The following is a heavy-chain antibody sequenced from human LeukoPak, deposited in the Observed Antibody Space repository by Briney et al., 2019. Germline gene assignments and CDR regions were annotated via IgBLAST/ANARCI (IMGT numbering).Heavy chain of an antibody. D-gene: IGHD5-24*01. V-gene: IGHV1-69*13. CDR1: GGTFSSYA. Sequence: ASVKVSCKASGGTFSSYAISWVRQAPGQGLEWMGGIIPIFGTANYAQKFQGRVTITADESTSTAYMELSSLRPEDTAVYYCARDRGRDGYNGQIDYWGQGTLVTVSS. CDR2: IIPIFGTA. CDR3: ARDRGRDGYNGQIDY. J-gene: IGHJ4*02.